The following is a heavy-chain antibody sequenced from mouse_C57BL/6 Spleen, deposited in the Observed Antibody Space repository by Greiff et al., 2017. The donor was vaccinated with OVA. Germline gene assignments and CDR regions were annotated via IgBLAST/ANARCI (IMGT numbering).Heavy chain of an antibody. CDR1: GYTFTNYW. CDR3: ARRSYDYDAMDY. J-gene: IGHJ4*01. CDR2: IYPGGGYT. V-gene: IGHV1-63*01. D-gene: IGHD1-1*01. Sequence: QVQLKESGAELVRPGTSVKMSCKASGYTFTNYWIGWAKQRPGHGLEWIGDIYPGGGYTNYNEKFKGKATLTADKSSSTAYMQFSSLTSEDSAIYYCARRSYDYDAMDYWGQGTSVTVSS.